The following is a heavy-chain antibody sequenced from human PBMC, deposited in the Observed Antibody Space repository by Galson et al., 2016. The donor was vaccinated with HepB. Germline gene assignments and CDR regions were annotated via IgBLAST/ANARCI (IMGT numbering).Heavy chain of an antibody. J-gene: IGHJ4*02. CDR1: GGSISSGGYY. V-gene: IGHV4-31*03. CDR2: IYHSGST. D-gene: IGHD3-10*01. CDR3: ARDRSSGSGNFGY. Sequence: TLSLTCPVSGGSISSGGYYWSWIRQHPGKGLEWIGYIYHSGSTYYNPSLKSRVTISVDTSKNQVSLRLSSVTAADTAVYYCARDRSSGSGNFGYWGQGTLVTVSS.